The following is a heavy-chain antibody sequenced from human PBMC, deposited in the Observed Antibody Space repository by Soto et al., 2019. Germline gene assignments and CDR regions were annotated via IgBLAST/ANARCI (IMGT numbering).Heavy chain of an antibody. CDR3: ARPARQDTVAGNY. CDR2: IYYTRIT. J-gene: IGHJ4*02. D-gene: IGHD6-19*01. CDR1: GGSISSSSYY. V-gene: IGHV4-39*01. Sequence: QLHLQESGPGLVKPSETLSLTCTVSGGSISSSSYYWGWIRQPPGKGLEWIGNIYYTRITHYNPSLKSRATISIDTSKNQFSLNLNSVTATDTAVYYCARPARQDTVAGNYWGQGTLVTVSS.